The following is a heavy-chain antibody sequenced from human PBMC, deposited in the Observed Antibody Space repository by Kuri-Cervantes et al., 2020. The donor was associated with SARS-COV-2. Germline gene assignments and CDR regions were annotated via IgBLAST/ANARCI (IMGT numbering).Heavy chain of an antibody. CDR3: ARDLPGFLEWLGHWVSGMDV. D-gene: IGHD3-3*01. CDR1: GYTFTSYY. J-gene: IGHJ6*02. Sequence: ASVKVSCKASGYTFTSYYMHWVRQAPGQRLEWMGIINPSGGSTSYAQKFQGRVTMTRDTSTSTVYMELSSLRSEDTAVYYCARDLPGFLEWLGHWVSGMDVWGQGTTVTVSS. CDR2: INPSGGST. V-gene: IGHV1-46*01.